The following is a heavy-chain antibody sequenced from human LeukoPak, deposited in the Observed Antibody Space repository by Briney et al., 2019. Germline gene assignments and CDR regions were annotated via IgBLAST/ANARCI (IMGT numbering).Heavy chain of an antibody. CDR2: INHSGST. CDR3: ARTGRYGSGYSYYFDY. J-gene: IGHJ4*02. Sequence: SETLSLTCAVYGESFSDYYWSWIRQPPGKGLEWIGEINHSGSTNYSPSLKSRVTILVNTSKNQFSLKLTSVTAADTAVYYCARTGRYGSGYSYYFDYWGQGTLVTVSS. D-gene: IGHD3-22*01. V-gene: IGHV4-34*01. CDR1: GESFSDYY.